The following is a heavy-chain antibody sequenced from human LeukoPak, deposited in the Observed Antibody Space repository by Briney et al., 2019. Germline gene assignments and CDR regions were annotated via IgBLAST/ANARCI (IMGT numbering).Heavy chain of an antibody. Sequence: PGGSLRLSCAASGFTFSSYAMSWVRQAPGKGLEWVANIKQDGSEKYYVDSVKGRFTISRDNAKNSLYLQMNSLRAEDTAVYYCARDPDMDVWGKGTTVTVSS. V-gene: IGHV3-7*01. CDR2: IKQDGSEK. CDR1: GFTFSSYA. CDR3: ARDPDMDV. J-gene: IGHJ6*03.